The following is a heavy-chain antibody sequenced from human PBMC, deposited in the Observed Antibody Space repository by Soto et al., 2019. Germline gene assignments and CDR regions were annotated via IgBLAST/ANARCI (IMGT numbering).Heavy chain of an antibody. Sequence: RSLTCTVSGGSISSSSYYWGWIRQPPGKGLEWIGSIYYSGSTYYNPSLKSRVTISVDTSKNQFSLKLSSVTAADTAVYYCASTNYGDYGYYYYGMDVWGQGTTVTVSS. CDR3: ASTNYGDYGYYYYGMDV. V-gene: IGHV4-39*01. CDR1: GGSISSSSYY. D-gene: IGHD4-17*01. J-gene: IGHJ6*02. CDR2: IYYSGST.